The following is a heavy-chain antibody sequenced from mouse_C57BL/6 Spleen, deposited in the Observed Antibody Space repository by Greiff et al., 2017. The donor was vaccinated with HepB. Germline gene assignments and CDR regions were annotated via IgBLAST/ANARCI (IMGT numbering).Heavy chain of an antibody. D-gene: IGHD2-4*01. CDR3: ASYYDYDGGAMDY. V-gene: IGHV3-6*01. CDR2: ISYDGSN. Sequence: EVKLEESGPGLVKPSQSLSLTCSVTGYSITSGYYWNWIRQFPGNKLEWMGYISYDGSNNYNPSLKNRISITRDTSKNQFFLKLNSVTTEDTATYYCASYYDYDGGAMDYWGPGTSVTVSS. J-gene: IGHJ4*01. CDR1: GYSITSGYY.